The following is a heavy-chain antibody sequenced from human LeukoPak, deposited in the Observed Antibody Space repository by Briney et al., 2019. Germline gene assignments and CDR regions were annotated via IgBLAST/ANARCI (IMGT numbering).Heavy chain of an antibody. D-gene: IGHD3-16*01. CDR3: ARVSVWGSFGY. J-gene: IGHJ4*02. Sequence: PSETLSFTCTVSGGSVSSSSYYWGWIRQPPGKGLEWIGSIYYSGSTYYNPSLKSRVTISVDTSKNQFSLKLSSVTAADTAVYYCARVSVWGSFGYWGQGTLVTVSS. CDR2: IYYSGST. V-gene: IGHV4-39*01. CDR1: GGSVSSSSYY.